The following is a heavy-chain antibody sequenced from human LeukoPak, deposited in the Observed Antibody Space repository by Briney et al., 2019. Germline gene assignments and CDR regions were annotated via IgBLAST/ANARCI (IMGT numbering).Heavy chain of an antibody. CDR3: ARETVGGSDY. J-gene: IGHJ4*02. Sequence: PGGSLRLSCAASGFTFSSYAMHWVRQAPGKGLEWVAVISYDGSNKYYADSVKGRFTISRDNSKNTLYLQMNSLRAEDTAVYYCARETVGGSDYWGQGTLVTVSS. CDR1: GFTFSSYA. CDR2: ISYDGSNK. V-gene: IGHV3-30*14. D-gene: IGHD1-26*01.